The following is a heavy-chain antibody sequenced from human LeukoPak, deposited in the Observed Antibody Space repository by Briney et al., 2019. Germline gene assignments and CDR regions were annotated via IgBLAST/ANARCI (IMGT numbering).Heavy chain of an antibody. Sequence: GGSLRLSCAASGFTFSIYWMSWVRQAPGKGLEWVANIKQDGSEKYYVDSVKGRFTISRDNAKNSLYLQMNSLRAEDTAVYYCARDATVATIFDYWGQGTLVTVSS. D-gene: IGHD5-12*01. CDR3: ARDATVATIFDY. CDR2: IKQDGSEK. CDR1: GFTFSIYW. V-gene: IGHV3-7*01. J-gene: IGHJ4*02.